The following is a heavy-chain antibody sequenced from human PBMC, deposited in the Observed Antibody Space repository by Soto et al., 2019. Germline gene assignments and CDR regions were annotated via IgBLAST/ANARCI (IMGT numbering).Heavy chain of an antibody. J-gene: IGHJ4*02. V-gene: IGHV5-51*01. Sequence: WEFLTIPFPPSGCSFSHFWNAWVRQMPGEGLEWLGIIYPDDSDTRYSPSFLGQVTISADKSIKTTYLQWSSLKAPDTAIYFCASSVLVTSTMNYFDLWGQGTRVTVSS. CDR2: IYPDDSDT. D-gene: IGHD2-8*02. CDR3: ASSVLVTSTMNYFDL. CDR1: GCSFSHFW.